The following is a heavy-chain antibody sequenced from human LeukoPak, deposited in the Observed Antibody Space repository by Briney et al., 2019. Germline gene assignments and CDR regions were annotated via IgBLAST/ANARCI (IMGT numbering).Heavy chain of an antibody. CDR3: ARERIYGDYFDY. CDR1: GFTFSSYS. CDR2: ISSSSSYI. Sequence: RAGGSLRLSCAASGFTFSSYSMNWVRQAPGKGLEWVSSISSSSSYIYYADSVKGRFTISRDNAKNSLYLQMNGLRAEDTAIYYCARERIYGDYFDYWGQGALVTVSS. J-gene: IGHJ4*02. D-gene: IGHD4-17*01. V-gene: IGHV3-21*01.